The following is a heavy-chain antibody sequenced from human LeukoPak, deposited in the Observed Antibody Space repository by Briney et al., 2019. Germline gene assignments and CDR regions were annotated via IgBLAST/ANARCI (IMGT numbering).Heavy chain of an antibody. D-gene: IGHD2/OR15-2a*01. V-gene: IGHV3-21*01. CDR2: ISSSSSYI. Sequence: GGSLRLSCAASGFTFSSYSMDWVRQAPGKGLEWVSSISSSSSYIYYADSVKGRFTISRDNAKNSLYLQVNSLRAEDTAVYYCAREVRITNPDGLDYWGQGTVVTVSS. CDR1: GFTFSSYS. CDR3: AREVRITNPDGLDY. J-gene: IGHJ4*02.